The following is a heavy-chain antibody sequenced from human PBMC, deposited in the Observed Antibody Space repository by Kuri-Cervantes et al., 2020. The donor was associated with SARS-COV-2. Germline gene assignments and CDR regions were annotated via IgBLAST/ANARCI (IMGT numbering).Heavy chain of an antibody. J-gene: IGHJ4*02. Sequence: LSLTCAASGFTFSDYYMSWIRQAPGRGLEWVAVVYSSDARTYYADSAKGRFSISRDNSKNTVYLQMNSLRVEDTAVYYCAKVGLAQNDFWSGYYTGWGQGTLVTVSS. V-gene: IGHV3-23*05. CDR3: AKVGLAQNDFWSGYYTG. CDR1: GFTFSDYY. CDR2: VYSSDART. D-gene: IGHD3-3*01.